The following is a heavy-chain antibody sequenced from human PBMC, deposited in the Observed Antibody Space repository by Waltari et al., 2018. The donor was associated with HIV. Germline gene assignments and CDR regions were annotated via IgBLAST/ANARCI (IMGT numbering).Heavy chain of an antibody. CDR1: GFPFRSLG. CDR3: MKGSPGASLNAFEI. V-gene: IGHV3-30*18. J-gene: IGHJ3*02. CDR2: ILYDGSSK. Sequence: QVQLVESGGGVVQPGWSLRLSCAAAGFPFRSLGMHWVRQAPGKGLEWVAVILYDGSSKYYADSVKGRFTVSRDNSKNTLYLQMNSLRAEDTAVFYCMKGSPGASLNAFEIWGQGTMVTVSS.